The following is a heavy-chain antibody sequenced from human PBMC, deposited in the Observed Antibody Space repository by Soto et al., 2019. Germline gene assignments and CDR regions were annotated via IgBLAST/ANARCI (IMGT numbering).Heavy chain of an antibody. CDR2: IWYDGSNK. V-gene: IGHV3-33*01. J-gene: IGHJ5*02. CDR3: ARVYSSSWYFWFDP. D-gene: IGHD6-13*01. Sequence: QVQLVESGGGVVQPGRSLRLSCAASGFTFSSYGMHWVRQAPGKGLEWVAVIWYDGSNKYYADSVKGRFTISRDNSKITLYLQMNSLRAEDTAVYYCARVYSSSWYFWFDPWGQGTLVTVSS. CDR1: GFTFSSYG.